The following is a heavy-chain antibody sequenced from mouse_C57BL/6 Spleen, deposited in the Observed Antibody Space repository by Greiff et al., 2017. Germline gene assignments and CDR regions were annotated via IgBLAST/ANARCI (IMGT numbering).Heavy chain of an antibody. CDR2: IYPRSGNT. CDR3: ARAGYYGSSPYAMDY. CDR1: GYTFTSYG. D-gene: IGHD1-1*01. Sequence: VQRVESGAELARPGASVKLSCKASGYTFTSYGISWVKQRTGQGLEWIGEIYPRSGNTYYNEKFKGKATLTADKSSSTAYMELRSLTSEDSAVYFCARAGYYGSSPYAMDYWGQGTSVTVSS. V-gene: IGHV1-81*01. J-gene: IGHJ4*01.